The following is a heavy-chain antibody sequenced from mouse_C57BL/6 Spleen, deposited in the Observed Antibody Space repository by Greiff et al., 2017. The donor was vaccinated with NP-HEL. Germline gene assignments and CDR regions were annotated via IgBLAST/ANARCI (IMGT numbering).Heavy chain of an antibody. CDR3: ARRHYCSSYNYAMDY. CDR1: GFTFSDYG. CDR2: ISSGSSTI. J-gene: IGHJ4*01. V-gene: IGHV5-17*01. D-gene: IGHD1-1*01. Sequence: EVKLVESGGGLVKPGGSLKLSCAASGFTFSDYGMHWVRQAPEKGLEWVAYISSGSSTIYYADTVKGRFTISRDNAKNTLFLQMTSLRSEDTAMYYCARRHYCSSYNYAMDYWGQGTSVTVSS.